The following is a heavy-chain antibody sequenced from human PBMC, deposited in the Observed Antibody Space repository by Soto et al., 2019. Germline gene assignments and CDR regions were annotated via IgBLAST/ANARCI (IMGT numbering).Heavy chain of an antibody. J-gene: IGHJ4*02. CDR2: IYSGGST. D-gene: IGHD2-15*01. CDR1: GFTVSSNY. CDR3: AREGGYCSGGSCYYFDY. Sequence: GGSLRLSCAASGFTVSSNYMSWVRQAPGKGLEWVSVIYSGGSTYYADSVKGRFTLSRHNSKNTLYLQMNSLRAEDTAVYYCAREGGYCSGGSCYYFDYWGQGTLVTVSS. V-gene: IGHV3-66*01.